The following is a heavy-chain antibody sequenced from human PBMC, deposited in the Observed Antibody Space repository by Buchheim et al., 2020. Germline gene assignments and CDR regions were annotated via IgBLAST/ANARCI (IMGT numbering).Heavy chain of an antibody. CDR1: GGSFSGYY. Sequence: QVQLQQWGAGLLKPSETLSLTCAVYGGSFSGYYWSWIRQPPGKGLEWIGEINHSGSTNYNPSLKSRVTISVDTSNKPFSLTLSSVTAADTAVYYCARGVPYYYDSSGWWSNAWGQGTL. CDR2: INHSGST. V-gene: IGHV4-34*01. D-gene: IGHD3-22*01. J-gene: IGHJ5*02. CDR3: ARGVPYYYDSSGWWSNA.